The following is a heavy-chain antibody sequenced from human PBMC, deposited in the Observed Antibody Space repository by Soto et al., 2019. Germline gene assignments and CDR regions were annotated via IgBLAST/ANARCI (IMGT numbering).Heavy chain of an antibody. CDR3: ARDYHGSGNP. V-gene: IGHV3-74*01. Sequence: EVQLVESGGGLVQPGGSLRLSCAASGFSLSDYWIHWDRQAPGKGLVWLSRIKGDGSETDYADSVRGRFTISRDNAKNTVYLQLNSLRVEDTAVYYCARDYHGSGNPWGQGTPVTVSS. D-gene: IGHD3-10*01. CDR1: GFSLSDYW. J-gene: IGHJ5*02. CDR2: IKGDGSET.